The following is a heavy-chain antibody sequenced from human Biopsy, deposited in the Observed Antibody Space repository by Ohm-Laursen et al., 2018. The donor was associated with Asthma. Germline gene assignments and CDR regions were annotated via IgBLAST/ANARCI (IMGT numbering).Heavy chain of an antibody. CDR2: IYSSGTS. J-gene: IGHJ4*02. CDR1: GFAVSRDY. Sequence: GSLRLSCTALGFAVSRDYMFWVRQAPGKGLEWVSVIYSSGTSHTADSVRGRFTISRDYSKNTLYLQMHSLRAEDTAVYYCARGDSSGWSQYYFDYWGQGTLVTVSS. CDR3: ARGDSSGWSQYYFDY. V-gene: IGHV3-53*01. D-gene: IGHD6-19*01.